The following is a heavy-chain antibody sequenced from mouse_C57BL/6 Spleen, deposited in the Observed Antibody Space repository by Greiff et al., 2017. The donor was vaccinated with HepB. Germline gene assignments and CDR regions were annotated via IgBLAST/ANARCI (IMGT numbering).Heavy chain of an antibody. J-gene: IGHJ4*01. Sequence: VKLVESGPGLVQPSQSLSITCTVSGFSFTSYGVHWVRQSPGKGLEWLGVIWRGGSTDYNAAFMSRLSITKDNSKSQVFFKMNSLQADDTSIYYCAKSPVSSYAMDYWGQGTSVTVSS. CDR2: IWRGGST. CDR3: AKSPVSSYAMDY. CDR1: GFSFTSYG. V-gene: IGHV2-5*01.